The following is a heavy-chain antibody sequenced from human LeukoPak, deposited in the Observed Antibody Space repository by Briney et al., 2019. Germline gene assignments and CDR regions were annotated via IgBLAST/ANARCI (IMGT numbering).Heavy chain of an antibody. CDR2: IKEDGSEK. Sequence: GGSLRLSCAASGFTFSNYWMSWVRQAPGKGLEWVANIKEDGSEKYYVDSVKGRFTMSRDNAKNTLYLQMNSLRAEDTAVYYCASSGSYGYWGQGTLVTVSS. V-gene: IGHV3-7*01. J-gene: IGHJ4*02. CDR1: GFTFSNYW. CDR3: ASSGSYGY. D-gene: IGHD1-26*01.